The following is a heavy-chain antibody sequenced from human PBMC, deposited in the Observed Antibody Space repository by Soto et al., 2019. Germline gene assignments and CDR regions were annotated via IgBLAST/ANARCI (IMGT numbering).Heavy chain of an antibody. J-gene: IGHJ6*03. Sequence: PSETLSLTCAVYGGSFSGYYWSWIRQPPGKGLEWIGEINHSGSTNYNPSLKSRVTISVDTSKNQFSLKLSSVTAADTAVYYCARGLYVLYYYYYMDVWGKGTTVTVS. D-gene: IGHD3-10*02. CDR2: INHSGST. V-gene: IGHV4-34*01. CDR3: ARGLYVLYYYYYMDV. CDR1: GGSFSGYY.